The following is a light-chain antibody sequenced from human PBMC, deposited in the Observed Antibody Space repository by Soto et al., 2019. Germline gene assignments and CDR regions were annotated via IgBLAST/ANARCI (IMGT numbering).Light chain of an antibody. V-gene: IGLV2-14*01. CDR2: EVS. CDR1: SSDVGSYHY. J-gene: IGLJ1*01. CDR3: SSYTSGRDVYV. Sequence: QSALTRPASVSGCPGQSITISCTGTSSDVGSYHYVSWFQQHPGKAPKLIIFEVSDRPSGVSTRFSGSKSGDTASLTISGLQADDEADYYCSSYTSGRDVYVFGGGTKVT.